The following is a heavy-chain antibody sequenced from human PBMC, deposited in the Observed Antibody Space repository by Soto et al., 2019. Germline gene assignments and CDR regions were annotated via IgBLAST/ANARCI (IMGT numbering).Heavy chain of an antibody. D-gene: IGHD6-13*01. Sequence: GGSLRLSCAASGFTFSNAWMNWVRQAPGKGLEWVGRIKSKTDGGTTDYAAPVKGRFNISRDDSKNTLYLQMNSLKTEDTAVYYCTTDLSGPGIAAADHPGLFNWGQGTLVTVSS. CDR2: IKSKTDGGTT. CDR1: GFTFSNAW. CDR3: TTDLSGPGIAAADHPGLFN. V-gene: IGHV3-15*07. J-gene: IGHJ4*02.